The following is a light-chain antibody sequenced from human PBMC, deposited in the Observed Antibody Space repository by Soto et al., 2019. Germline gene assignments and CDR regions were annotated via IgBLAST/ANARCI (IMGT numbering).Light chain of an antibody. Sequence: DIQMTQSPSTLSASVGDRVTITCRASQSISSWLAWYQQKPGKAPKLLIYKASSLPSGVPSRFSSSGSGTEFTLTISSLQPDDFATYYCQQYNSYSLTFGGGTKVEIK. CDR3: QQYNSYSLT. J-gene: IGKJ4*01. V-gene: IGKV1-5*03. CDR1: QSISSW. CDR2: KAS.